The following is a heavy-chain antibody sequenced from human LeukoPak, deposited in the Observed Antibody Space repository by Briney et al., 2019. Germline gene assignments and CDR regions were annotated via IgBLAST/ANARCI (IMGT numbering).Heavy chain of an antibody. CDR2: IKPDGSQT. CDR1: GFTFTSYW. CDR3: ARYFTAVTETLRLDY. D-gene: IGHD6-19*01. J-gene: IGHJ4*02. Sequence: GGSLRLSCAASGFTFTSYWMNWVRQAPGKGLEWVGNIKPDGSQTYYVDSVKGRFTISRDNAKNSLSLQMNSLRAEDTAVYYCARYFTAVTETLRLDYWGQGTLVTVSS. V-gene: IGHV3-7*03.